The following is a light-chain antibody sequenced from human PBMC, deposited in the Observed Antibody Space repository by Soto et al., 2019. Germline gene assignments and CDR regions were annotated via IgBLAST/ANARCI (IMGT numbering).Light chain of an antibody. V-gene: IGKV3-15*01. J-gene: IGKJ1*01. CDR1: QSITNN. Sequence: ETGMTQSPATLSVSPGERATLSCRASQSITNNVAWYQQRPGQAPRLLIYDTSTSATGIPARFSCSGSGTEFTLTVSSLQSEDFAVYSCQQYKTWPRTFGQGTKVEI. CDR3: QQYKTWPRT. CDR2: DTS.